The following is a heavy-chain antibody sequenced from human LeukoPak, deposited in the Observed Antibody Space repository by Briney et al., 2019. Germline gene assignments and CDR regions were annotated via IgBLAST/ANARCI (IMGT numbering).Heavy chain of an antibody. J-gene: IGHJ4*02. D-gene: IGHD3-22*01. CDR3: ARESYYYDSSGYYVYYFDY. Sequence: PGGSLRLSCAASGFTFSDYYMSWIRQAPGKGLEWVSYISSSGSTIYYADSMKGRFTISRDNAKSSLYLQMNSLRAEDTAVYYCARESYYYDSSGYYVYYFDYWGQGTLVTVSS. CDR1: GFTFSDYY. CDR2: ISSSGSTI. V-gene: IGHV3-11*01.